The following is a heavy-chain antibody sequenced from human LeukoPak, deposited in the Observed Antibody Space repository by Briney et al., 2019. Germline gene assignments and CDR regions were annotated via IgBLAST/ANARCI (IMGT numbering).Heavy chain of an antibody. J-gene: IGHJ5*02. D-gene: IGHD2-15*01. CDR3: ARDLMVVVAAKRHRWFDP. Sequence: PGGSLRLSCAASGFTFSSYWMSWVRQAPGKGLEWVANIKQDGSEKYYVDSVKGRFTISRDNAKNSLYLQMNSLRAEDTAVYYCARDLMVVVAAKRHRWFDPWGQGTLVTVSS. CDR2: IKQDGSEK. CDR1: GFTFSSYW. V-gene: IGHV3-7*01.